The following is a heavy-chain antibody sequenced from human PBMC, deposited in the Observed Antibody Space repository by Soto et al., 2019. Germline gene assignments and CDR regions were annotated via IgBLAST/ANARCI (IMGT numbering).Heavy chain of an antibody. V-gene: IGHV4-39*07. Sequence: SETLSLTCTVSGDSLSSSSYYWGWIRQPPGKGLEWVGSFDYSESTYFNPSLKSRVTISRDTSKNQFSLKLNSVTAADTAVYYCARDRVMLTFGGASEEWGIDSWGPGTLVTVSS. CDR2: FDYSEST. J-gene: IGHJ4*02. CDR3: ARDRVMLTFGGASEEWGIDS. D-gene: IGHD3-16*01. CDR1: GDSLSSSSYY.